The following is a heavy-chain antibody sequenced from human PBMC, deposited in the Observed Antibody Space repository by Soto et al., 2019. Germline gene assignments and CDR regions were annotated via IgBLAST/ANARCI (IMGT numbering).Heavy chain of an antibody. Sequence: EVQLLESGGGLVQPGGSLRLSCAASGFTFNNYAMSWVRQAPGKGLEWVSVVSGNSGSSGYADSVKGRFTISRDNSKNTLYLQMNSLRAEDTAVYYCAKGSYSGIYSDFDYWGQGTLVTVSS. CDR1: GFTFNNYA. V-gene: IGHV3-23*01. J-gene: IGHJ4*02. CDR2: VSGNSGSS. CDR3: AKGSYSGIYSDFDY. D-gene: IGHD1-26*01.